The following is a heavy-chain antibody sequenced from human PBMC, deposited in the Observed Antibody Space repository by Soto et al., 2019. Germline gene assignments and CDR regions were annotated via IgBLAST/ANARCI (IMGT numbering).Heavy chain of an antibody. CDR3: ARGEQYSGRIFDY. Sequence: PSQTLSLTCVITGDSVSSNSAGWSCVRQSPSRGLEWLGRTYDRSKWYYEYAVSVRGRITINPDTSKNQYSLQLNSVTPEDTAVYFCARGEQYSGRIFDYWGQGTLVTVSS. CDR2: TYDRSKWYY. CDR1: GDSVSSNSAG. V-gene: IGHV6-1*01. D-gene: IGHD1-26*01. J-gene: IGHJ4*01.